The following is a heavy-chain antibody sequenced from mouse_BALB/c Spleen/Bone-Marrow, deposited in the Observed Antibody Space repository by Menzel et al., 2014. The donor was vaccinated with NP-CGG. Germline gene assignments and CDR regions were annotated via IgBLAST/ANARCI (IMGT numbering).Heavy chain of an antibody. CDR1: GYAFTSYN. D-gene: IGHD2-12*01. J-gene: IGHJ4*01. CDR3: ARELSRAMDY. Sequence: EVQLQQSGPELVKPGASVKFSCKASGYAFTSYNMYWVKQSHGKSLEWIGYIDPYSGGTNYNQKFRGKATLTVDKSSNTAYIHLNSLTSEDSAVYFCARELSRAMDYWGQGTSVTVSS. V-gene: IGHV1S135*01. CDR2: IDPYSGGT.